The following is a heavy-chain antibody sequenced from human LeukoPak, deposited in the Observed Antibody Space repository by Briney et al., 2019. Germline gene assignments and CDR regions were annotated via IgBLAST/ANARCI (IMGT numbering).Heavy chain of an antibody. V-gene: IGHV4-38-2*02. CDR3: ARHFTMNERFDP. D-gene: IGHD3-22*01. J-gene: IGHJ5*02. CDR1: GYSISSGYY. Sequence: SETLSLTCTVSGYSISSGYYWGWIRQPPGKGLEWIGNIYPTGSTYYNPSLKSRVTISVDTSKNQFSLKLSSVTAADTAVYYCARHFTMNERFDPWGQGTLVTVSS. CDR2: IYPTGST.